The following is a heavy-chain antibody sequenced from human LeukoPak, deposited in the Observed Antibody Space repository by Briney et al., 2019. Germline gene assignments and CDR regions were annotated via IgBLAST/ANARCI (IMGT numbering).Heavy chain of an antibody. CDR3: ARGLRKIWFGELLKREGTYYFDY. J-gene: IGHJ4*02. V-gene: IGHV1-8*01. D-gene: IGHD3-10*01. CDR2: MNPNSGNT. CDR1: GYTFTSND. Sequence: GASVTVSCKSSGYTFTSNDINWVGQATGQGVEWMGWMNPNSGNTGYAQKFQGRVTMTRNTSISTAYMELSSLRSEDTAVYYCARGLRKIWFGELLKREGTYYFDYWGQGTLVTVSS.